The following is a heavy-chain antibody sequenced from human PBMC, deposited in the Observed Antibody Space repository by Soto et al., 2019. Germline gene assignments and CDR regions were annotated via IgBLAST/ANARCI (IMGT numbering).Heavy chain of an antibody. J-gene: IGHJ4*02. CDR3: ARVKVLRYFDWLADTYYFDY. D-gene: IGHD3-9*01. V-gene: IGHV4-31*03. Sequence: PSETLSLTCTVSGGSISSGGYDWSWIRQHPGKGLEWIGYIYYSGSTYYNPSLKSRVTISVDTSKNQFSLKLSSVTAADTAVYYCARVKVLRYFDWLADTYYFDYWGQGTLVTVSS. CDR2: IYYSGST. CDR1: GGSISSGGYD.